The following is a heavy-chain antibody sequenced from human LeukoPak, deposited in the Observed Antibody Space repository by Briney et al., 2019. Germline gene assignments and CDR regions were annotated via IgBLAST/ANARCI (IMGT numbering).Heavy chain of an antibody. D-gene: IGHD6-13*01. Sequence: GASVKVSCKASGYTFTGYYMHWVRQAPGQGLEWMGWINPNSGGTNYAQKLQGRVTMTRDTSISTAYMELSRLRSDDTAVYYCARQRYKIYSSSWYLDNWFDPWGQGTLVTVSS. V-gene: IGHV1-2*02. CDR3: ARQRYKIYSSSWYLDNWFDP. CDR1: GYTFTGYY. CDR2: INPNSGGT. J-gene: IGHJ5*02.